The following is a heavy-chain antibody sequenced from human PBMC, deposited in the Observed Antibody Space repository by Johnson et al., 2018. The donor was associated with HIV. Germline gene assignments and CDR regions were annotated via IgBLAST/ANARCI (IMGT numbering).Heavy chain of an antibody. D-gene: IGHD6-19*01. V-gene: IGHV3-20*04. CDR2: INGNGVST. J-gene: IGHJ3*02. Sequence: VQLVESGGGVVRPGGSLRLSCAASGFTFDDYGMSWVRQAPGKGLEWVSGINGNGVSTNYADYVKGRFSLSRYNVKNSRYLQMDSLRAEDTALYYCARAVARGQWLANGYIWGQGTMVTVSS. CDR3: ARAVARGQWLANGYI. CDR1: GFTFDDYG.